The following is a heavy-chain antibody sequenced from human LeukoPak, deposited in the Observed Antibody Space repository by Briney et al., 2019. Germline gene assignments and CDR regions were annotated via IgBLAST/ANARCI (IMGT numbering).Heavy chain of an antibody. J-gene: IGHJ4*02. CDR1: GYTFTGYY. CDR3: ARVIEGAVAFDF. CDR2: INPNSGDT. D-gene: IGHD6-19*01. V-gene: IGHV1-2*02. Sequence: ASVRVSCKASGYTFTGYYMHWVRQAPGQGLEWMGWINPNSGDTNSAQIFQGRVTMTRDTSISTAYMDLSRLGSDDTAMYYCARVIEGAVAFDFWGQGSLVTVSS.